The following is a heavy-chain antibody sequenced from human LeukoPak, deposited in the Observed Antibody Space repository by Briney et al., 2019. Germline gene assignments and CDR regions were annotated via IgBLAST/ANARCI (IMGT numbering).Heavy chain of an antibody. Sequence: PGGSLRLSCAASGFTFSSYGMHWVRQAPGKGLEWVAVIWYDGSNKYYADSVKGRFTISRDNSKNTLYLQMNSLRAEDTAVYYCARDLARYSSSCLDYWGQGTLVTVSP. J-gene: IGHJ4*02. CDR2: IWYDGSNK. D-gene: IGHD6-13*01. V-gene: IGHV3-33*01. CDR1: GFTFSSYG. CDR3: ARDLARYSSSCLDY.